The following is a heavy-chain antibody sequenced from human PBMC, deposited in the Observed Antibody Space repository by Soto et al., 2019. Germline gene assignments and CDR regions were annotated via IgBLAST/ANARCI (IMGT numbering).Heavy chain of an antibody. CDR1: GFTFSSYG. D-gene: IGHD5-12*01. CDR2: ISYDGSNK. J-gene: IGHJ4*02. Sequence: HPGGSLRLSCAASGFTFSSYGMHWVRQAPGKGLEWVAVISYDGSNKYYADSVKGRFTISRDNSKNTLYLQMNSLRAEDTAVYYCEKEMGSNSGYDFLFDYWGQGTLVTVSS. V-gene: IGHV3-30*18. CDR3: EKEMGSNSGYDFLFDY.